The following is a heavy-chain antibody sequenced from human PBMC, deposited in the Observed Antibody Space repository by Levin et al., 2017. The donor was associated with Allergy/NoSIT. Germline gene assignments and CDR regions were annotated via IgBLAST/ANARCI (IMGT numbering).Heavy chain of an antibody. CDR3: ARETFRTGTSLTWFDP. D-gene: IGHD3/OR15-3a*01. CDR1: GFSITSHNYY. CDR2: VHYSGNT. Sequence: SQTLSLTCDVSGFSITSHNYYWSWIRQPPGKGLEWLGYVHYSGNTNYNPSLRSRLPISADTSKNQISLSLRSAPAADTAVYYCARETFRTGTSLTWFDPWSQGTLVTVSS. J-gene: IGHJ5*02. V-gene: IGHV4-30-4*01.